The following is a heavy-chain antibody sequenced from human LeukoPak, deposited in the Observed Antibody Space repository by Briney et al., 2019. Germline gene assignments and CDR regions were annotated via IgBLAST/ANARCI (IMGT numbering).Heavy chain of an antibody. CDR3: ARAIRGYSYVLDY. J-gene: IGHJ4*02. CDR2: ISYDGSNI. CDR1: GFTFSSYG. Sequence: QTGGSLRLSCAASGFTFSSYGMHWVRQAPGKGLDWVAVISYDGSNIYYADFVKGRFTISRENARNSLYLQMNSLRAEDTAVYYCARAIRGYSYVLDYWGQGTLVTVSS. D-gene: IGHD5-18*01. V-gene: IGHV3-30*03.